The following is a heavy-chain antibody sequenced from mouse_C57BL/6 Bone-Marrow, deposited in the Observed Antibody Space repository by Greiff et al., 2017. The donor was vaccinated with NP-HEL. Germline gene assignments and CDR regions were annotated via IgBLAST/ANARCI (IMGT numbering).Heavy chain of an antibody. CDR2: INPSTGGT. J-gene: IGHJ2*01. V-gene: IGHV1-42*01. D-gene: IGHD1-2*01. Sequence: DVKLQESGPELVKPGASVKISCKASGYSFTGYYMNWVKQSPEKSLEWIGEINPSTGGTTYNQKFKAKATLTVDKSSSTAYMQLKSLTSEDSAVYYCARETADYWGQGTTLTVSS. CDR1: GYSFTGYY. CDR3: ARETADY.